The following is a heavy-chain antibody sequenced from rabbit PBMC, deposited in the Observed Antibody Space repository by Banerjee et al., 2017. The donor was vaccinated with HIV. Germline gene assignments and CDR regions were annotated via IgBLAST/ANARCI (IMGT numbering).Heavy chain of an antibody. CDR3: AREPWTYGYADYAGAFDL. D-gene: IGHD6-1*01. V-gene: IGHV1S45*01. CDR2: IYNGDGST. CDR1: GIDFSGSYY. Sequence: QQQLEESGGGLVKPGGTLTLTCEASGIDFSGSYYMCWVRQAPGKGLEWIGCIYNGDGSTYYASWAKGRFTISKTSSTAVTLQMTSLTAADTATYFCAREPWTYGYADYAGAFDLWGPGTLVTVS. J-gene: IGHJ4*01.